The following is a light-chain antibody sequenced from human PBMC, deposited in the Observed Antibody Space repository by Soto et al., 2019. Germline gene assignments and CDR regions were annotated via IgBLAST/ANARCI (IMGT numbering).Light chain of an antibody. CDR3: MQARQTPRT. J-gene: IGKJ1*01. Sequence: DIVMTQSPLSLPVTPGEPASISCTSSQSLLDSNGFNYLDWYLQKPGQSPQLLIYLGSYRASGVPDRFSASGSGTDFTLKISRVEAEDVGVYYCMQARQTPRTFDQGTKVDIK. V-gene: IGKV2-28*01. CDR1: QSLLDSNGFNY. CDR2: LGS.